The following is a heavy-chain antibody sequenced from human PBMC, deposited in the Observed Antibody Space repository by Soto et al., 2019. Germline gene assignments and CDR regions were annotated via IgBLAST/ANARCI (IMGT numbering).Heavy chain of an antibody. CDR1: GGTFSSYT. CDR3: ARSNMVRGGFDY. CDR2: IIPILGIA. J-gene: IGHJ4*02. V-gene: IGHV1-69*02. D-gene: IGHD3-10*01. Sequence: QVQLVQSGAEVKKPGSSVKVSCKASGGTFSSYTISWVRQAPGQGLEWMGRIIPILGIANYAQKFQGRVTITAEKSTSKAYKELSSLRSEDTAGYYCARSNMVRGGFDYWGQGTLVTVSS.